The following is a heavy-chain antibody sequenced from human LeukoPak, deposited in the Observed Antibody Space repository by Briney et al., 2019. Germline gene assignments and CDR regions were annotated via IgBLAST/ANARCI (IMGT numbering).Heavy chain of an antibody. CDR2: IYYSGST. J-gene: IGHJ6*02. CDR1: GGSISSGGYY. V-gene: IGHV4-31*03. Sequence: SQTLSLTCTVSGGSISSGGYYWSWIRQHPGKGLEWIGYIYYSGSTYYNPSLKSRVTISVDTSKNQFSLKLSSVTAADTAVYYCARDGGSGSPPYYYGMDVWGQGTTVTVSS. CDR3: ARDGGSGSPPYYYGMDV. D-gene: IGHD3-10*01.